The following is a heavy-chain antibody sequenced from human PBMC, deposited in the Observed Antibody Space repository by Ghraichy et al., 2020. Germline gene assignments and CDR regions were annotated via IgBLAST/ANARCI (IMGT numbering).Heavy chain of an antibody. CDR2: ISSTSNTI. CDR1: GFTFSDSY. V-gene: IGHV3-11*04. Sequence: GGSLRLSCAASGFTFSDSYMTWTRQAPGKGLEWISYISSTSNTIHYADSVEGRFTISRDNAKNSLYLQMNSLRVEDTAVYYCARGRNYFDYWGQGTLVTVSS. J-gene: IGHJ4*02. CDR3: ARGRNYFDY.